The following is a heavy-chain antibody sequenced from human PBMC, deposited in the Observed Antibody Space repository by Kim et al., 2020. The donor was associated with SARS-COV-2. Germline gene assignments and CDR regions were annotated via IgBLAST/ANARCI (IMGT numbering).Heavy chain of an antibody. CDR3: ARRVFPYYFDY. CDR1: GGSISSSSYY. Sequence: SETLSLTCTVSGGSISSSSYYWGWIRQPPGKGLEWIGSIYYSGSTYYNPSLKSRVTISVDTSKNQFSLKLSSVTAADTAVYYCARRVFPYYFDYWGQGTLVTVSS. CDR2: IYYSGST. V-gene: IGHV4-39*01. J-gene: IGHJ4*02.